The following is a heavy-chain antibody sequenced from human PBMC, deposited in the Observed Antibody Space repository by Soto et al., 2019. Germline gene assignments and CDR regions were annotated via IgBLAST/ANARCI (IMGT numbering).Heavy chain of an antibody. J-gene: IGHJ6*02. CDR2: IYYSGST. D-gene: IGHD1-26*01. CDR3: VRVYGWSGSYYTIYYYCGMDV. Sequence: SETLSLTCTVSGGSISSGGYYWSWIRQHPGKGLEWIGYIYYSGSTYYNPSLKSRVTISVDTSKNQFSLKLSSVTAADTAVYYCVRVYGWSGSYYTIYYYCGMDVWGQGTTVTVSS. V-gene: IGHV4-31*03. CDR1: GGSISSGGYY.